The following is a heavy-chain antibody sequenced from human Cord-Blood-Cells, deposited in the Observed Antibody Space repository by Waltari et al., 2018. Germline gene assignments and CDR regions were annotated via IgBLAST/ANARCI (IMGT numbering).Heavy chain of an antibody. CDR3: ARGGRGLLWFGESFDY. D-gene: IGHD3-10*01. CDR2: ISYDGSNK. Sequence: QVQLVESVGGVVQPGRSLRLSCAASGFTFSSYAMHWVRQAPGKGLAWVAVISYDGSNKYYADSVKGRFTISRDNSKNTLYLQMNSLRAEDTAVYYCARGGRGLLWFGESFDYWGQGTLVTVSS. J-gene: IGHJ4*02. CDR1: GFTFSSYA. V-gene: IGHV3-30*04.